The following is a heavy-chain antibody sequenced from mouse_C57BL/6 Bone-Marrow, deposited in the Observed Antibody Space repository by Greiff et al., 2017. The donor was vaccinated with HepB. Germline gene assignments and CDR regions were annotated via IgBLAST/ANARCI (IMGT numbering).Heavy chain of an antibody. CDR1: GYTFTSYW. Sequence: QVQLQQPGAELVKPGASVKLSCKASGYTFTSYWMHWVKQRPGQGLEWIGMIHPNSGSTNYNEKFKSKATLSVDKSSSTAYMQLSSLTSEDSAVYYCARGNDYDGFAYWGQGTLVTVSA. CDR3: ARGNDYDGFAY. CDR2: IHPNSGST. V-gene: IGHV1-64*01. J-gene: IGHJ3*01. D-gene: IGHD2-4*01.